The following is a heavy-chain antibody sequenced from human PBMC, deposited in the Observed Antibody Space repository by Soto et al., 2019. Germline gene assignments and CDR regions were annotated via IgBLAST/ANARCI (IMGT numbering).Heavy chain of an antibody. Sequence: QLRLVQSGVGGKNPGSSLKVSCQASGDTLTSYGISWGRQAPGQGLGGRGWGSPYSGNTNNSPKVRGRVTLTTDTTTSTAYMELRSLTSDDTAVYYCAAGTFLGPWQYWGQGTLVTVSS. CDR3: AAGTFLGPWQY. CDR1: GDTLTSYG. CDR2: GSPYSGNT. J-gene: IGHJ4*02. D-gene: IGHD3-10*01. V-gene: IGHV1-18*01.